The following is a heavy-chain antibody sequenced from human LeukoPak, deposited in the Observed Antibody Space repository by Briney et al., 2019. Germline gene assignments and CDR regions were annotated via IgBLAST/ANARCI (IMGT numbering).Heavy chain of an antibody. V-gene: IGHV3-23*01. J-gene: IGHJ4*02. CDR1: GFTFSSYW. D-gene: IGHD3-10*01. Sequence: GGSLRLSCAASGFTFSSYWMNWVRQVPGKGLMWVSGIDASGGRTYYAESVKGRFTISRDNCNNTLYLQMNSLRAEDTARYSCSTSRFGESWGQGIPVTVSS. CDR2: IDASGGRT. CDR3: STSRFGES.